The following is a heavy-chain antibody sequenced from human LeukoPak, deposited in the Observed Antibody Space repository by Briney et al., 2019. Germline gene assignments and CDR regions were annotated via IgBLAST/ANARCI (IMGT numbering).Heavy chain of an antibody. Sequence: GGSLRLSCAASGFTFSSHAMSWVRQAPGKGLEWVSGISGSGGSTYYADSVKGRFTISRDNSKNTVYLQMNSLRAEDTAVYYCARVWYSTYFDSWGQGTLVTVSS. D-gene: IGHD6-13*01. CDR1: GFTFSSHA. CDR3: ARVWYSTYFDS. V-gene: IGHV3-23*01. CDR2: ISGSGGST. J-gene: IGHJ4*02.